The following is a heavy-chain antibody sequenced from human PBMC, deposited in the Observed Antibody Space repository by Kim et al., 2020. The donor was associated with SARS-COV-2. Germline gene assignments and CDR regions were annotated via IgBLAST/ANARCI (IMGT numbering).Heavy chain of an antibody. J-gene: IGHJ6*02. CDR3: ARAPRIAAAGYYYYGMDV. D-gene: IGHD6-13*01. Sequence: SETLSLTCAVYGGSFSGYYWSWIRQPPGKGLEWIGEINHSGSTNYNPSLKSRVTISVDTSKNQFSLKLSSVTAADTAVYYCARAPRIAAAGYYYYGMDVWGQGTTVTVSS. CDR1: GGSFSGYY. CDR2: INHSGST. V-gene: IGHV4-34*01.